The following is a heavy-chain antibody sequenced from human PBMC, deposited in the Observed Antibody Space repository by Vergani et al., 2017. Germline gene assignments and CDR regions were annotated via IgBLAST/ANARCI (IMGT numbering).Heavy chain of an antibody. J-gene: IGHJ6*02. D-gene: IGHD5-12*01. Sequence: EVQLLESGGDLVQPGGSLRLSCAASGFTFNHYAMNWVRQAPGKGLEWVSGISGSGGSTYYAGSVKGRFTISRDSSKNTLYLQMNSLSAGDTAVYYCAKANPRNSGYDYLYYYHAMDVWSQWTTVTVSS. V-gene: IGHV3-23*01. CDR1: GFTFNHYA. CDR3: AKANPRNSGYDYLYYYHAMDV. CDR2: ISGSGGST.